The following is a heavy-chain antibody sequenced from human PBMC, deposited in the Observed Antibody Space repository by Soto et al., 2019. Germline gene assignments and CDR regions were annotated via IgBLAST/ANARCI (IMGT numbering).Heavy chain of an antibody. CDR1: GGTFSTYP. CDR3: ARGATHGSSWYFWFDP. Sequence: QVQLVQSGAEVRMPGSSVKVSCKASGGTFSTYPINWVRQAPGQGLERMGGIIPLFGTTNYAQKIKGRVTITADESTSTAYMELSSLRAEDAAVYYCARGATHGSSWYFWFDPWGQGTLVTVSS. D-gene: IGHD6-13*01. V-gene: IGHV1-69*01. J-gene: IGHJ5*02. CDR2: IIPLFGTT.